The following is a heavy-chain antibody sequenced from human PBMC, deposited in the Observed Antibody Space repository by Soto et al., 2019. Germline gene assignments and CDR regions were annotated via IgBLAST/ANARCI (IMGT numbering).Heavy chain of an antibody. CDR2: INHSGST. V-gene: IGHV4-34*01. D-gene: IGHD3-16*01. CDR3: ARVRPPRSLGVNFYYYYGMDV. Sequence: PSETLSLTCAVYGGSFSGYYWSLIRQPPGKGLEWIGEINHSGSTNYNPSPKSRVTISVDTSKNQFSLKLCSVTAADTAVYYCARVRPPRSLGVNFYYYYGMDVWGQGTTVTVSS. CDR1: GGSFSGYY. J-gene: IGHJ6*02.